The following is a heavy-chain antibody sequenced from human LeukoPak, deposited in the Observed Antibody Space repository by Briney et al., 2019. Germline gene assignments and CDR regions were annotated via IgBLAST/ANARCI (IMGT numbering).Heavy chain of an antibody. V-gene: IGHV4-61*02. CDR2: IYSSGST. J-gene: IGHJ4*02. D-gene: IGHD1-26*01. CDR3: ARYRTSGSYLFDY. Sequence: SETLSLTCTVSGGSISSGSYYWSWIRQPAGKGLEWIGRIYSSGSTNYNPSLKSRVTMSIDSSKNQFSLKMTSVTAADTAVYYCARYRTSGSYLFDYWGQGTLVTVSS. CDR1: GGSISSGSYY.